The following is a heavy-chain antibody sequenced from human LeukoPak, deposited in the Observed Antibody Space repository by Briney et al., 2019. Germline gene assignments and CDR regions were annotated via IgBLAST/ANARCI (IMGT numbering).Heavy chain of an antibody. V-gene: IGHV3-23*01. CDR1: GFTFRDSA. D-gene: IGHD3-16*02. J-gene: IGHJ3*01. CDR2: ISFSSDNT. Sequence: GGSLRLSCAASGFTFRDSAMSWVRQAPGKGLEWVSLISFSSDNTYYTDSVKGRFTISRDNSKDTLYLQMNSLRAEDTAIYYCARDIELSTWGLGTMVTVSS. CDR3: ARDIELST.